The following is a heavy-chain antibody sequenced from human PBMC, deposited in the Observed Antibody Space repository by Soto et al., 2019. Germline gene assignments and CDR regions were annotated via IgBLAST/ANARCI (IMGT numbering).Heavy chain of an antibody. CDR3: ARGFYGTSTGDFGPKSKDDY. V-gene: IGHV3-30-3*01. CDR1: GLTFSSYA. D-gene: IGHD7-27*01. Sequence: PGGSLRLSCAASGLTFSSYAMHWVRQATGKGLEWVAVISYDGSNKYYADSVKGRFTISRDNSKNTLYLQMNSLRAEDTAVYYCARGFYGTSTGDFGPKSKDDYWGQGTLVTVSS. J-gene: IGHJ4*02. CDR2: ISYDGSNK.